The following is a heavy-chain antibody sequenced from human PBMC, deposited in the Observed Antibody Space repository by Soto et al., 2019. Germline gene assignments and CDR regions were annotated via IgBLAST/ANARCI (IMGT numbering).Heavy chain of an antibody. D-gene: IGHD1-26*01. CDR3: AKKPPISIQGWAFGMDV. V-gene: IGHV3-53*02. Sequence: EVQLVETGGGLIQPGGSLRLSCLASGFSVTTNYIIWVRQPPGKGLEWVSTTFTGGSTHYADSVKGRFSISRDHSKNTVYLQMNTLRVEDTAVYYCAKKPPISIQGWAFGMDVWGQGTTVSVSS. CDR2: TFTGGST. J-gene: IGHJ6*02. CDR1: GFSVTTNY.